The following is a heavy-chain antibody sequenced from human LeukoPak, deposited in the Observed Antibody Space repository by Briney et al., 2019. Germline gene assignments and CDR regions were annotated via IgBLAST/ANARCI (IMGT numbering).Heavy chain of an antibody. CDR3: ARGLRDY. Sequence: SETLSLTCAVYGGSFSGYYWSWIRQPPGKGPEWIGEINHSGSTNYNPSLKSRVTISVDTSKNQFSLKLSSVTAADTAVYYCARGLRDYWGQGTLVTVSS. CDR2: INHSGST. CDR1: GGSFSGYY. V-gene: IGHV4-34*01. J-gene: IGHJ4*02.